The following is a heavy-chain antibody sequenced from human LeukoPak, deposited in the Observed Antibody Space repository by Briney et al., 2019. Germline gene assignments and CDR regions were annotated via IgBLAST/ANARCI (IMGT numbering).Heavy chain of an antibody. Sequence: GGSLRLSCAASGFTFDDYGMSWVRQAPGKGLEWVSGINWNGGSTGYADSVKGRFTISRDNSKNTLYLQMNSLRAEDTAVYYCAKDVGSTIDTSGYYYRNRKGAFDIWGQGTMVTVSS. J-gene: IGHJ3*02. CDR2: INWNGGST. V-gene: IGHV3-20*04. CDR3: AKDVGSTIDTSGYYYRNRKGAFDI. CDR1: GFTFDDYG. D-gene: IGHD3-22*01.